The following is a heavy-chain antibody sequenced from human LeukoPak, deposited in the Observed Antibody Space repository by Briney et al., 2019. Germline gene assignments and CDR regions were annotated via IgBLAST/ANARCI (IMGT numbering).Heavy chain of an antibody. D-gene: IGHD1-14*01. J-gene: IGHJ4*02. CDR1: GGSVSSYY. Sequence: SETLSLTCSVSGGSVSSYYWSWIRQSPGKGLEWIGYIHNSGRTNYNPSLKCRVTGFVDTSKNQVSLRLSSVTAADTAVYYCARHGTISSESYFDYWGQGALVTVSS. V-gene: IGHV4-59*08. CDR2: IHNSGRT. CDR3: ARHGTISSESYFDY.